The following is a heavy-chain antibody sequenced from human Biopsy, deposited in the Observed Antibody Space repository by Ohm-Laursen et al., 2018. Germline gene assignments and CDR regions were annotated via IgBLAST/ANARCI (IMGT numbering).Heavy chain of an antibody. CDR1: GDSISTSTTYY. J-gene: IGHJ5*02. CDR2: IYNSETT. CDR3: ARHPTGFWFDP. Sequence: SETLSLTCTVSGDSISTSTTYYWAWLRQPPGKGLEWIGSIYNSETTFYNPSLKSRVTISVDTSKNQFSLNLSSVTGADTAVYYCARHPTGFWFDPWGQGTLVIVSS. V-gene: IGHV4-39*01.